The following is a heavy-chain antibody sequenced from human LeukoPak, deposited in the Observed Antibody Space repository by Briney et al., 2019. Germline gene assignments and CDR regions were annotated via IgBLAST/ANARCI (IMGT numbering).Heavy chain of an antibody. CDR2: INPNSGGT. CDR3: EREPCFFCGGEIRFDP. D-gene: IGHD2-21*01. Sequence: ASVKVSCKSSGYTFTGYYMHWVRQAPGQGLEWMGWINPNSGGTNYAQKYQGRVTMTRDTSISTAYKELSRLRSDHTAVYYCEREPCFFCGGEIRFDPWVQRTLATDSS. J-gene: IGHJ5*02. CDR1: GYTFTGYY. V-gene: IGHV1-2*02.